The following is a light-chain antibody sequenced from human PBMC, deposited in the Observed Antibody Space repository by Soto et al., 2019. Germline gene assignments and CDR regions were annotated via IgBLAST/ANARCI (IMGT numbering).Light chain of an antibody. V-gene: IGKV1-9*01. CDR2: AAS. J-gene: IGKJ1*01. Sequence: DIQLTQSPSFLSASVGDTVTITCRASQGISSYLAWYQQKPGRAPKLLIYAASTLQSGVPSRFSGSGSGTEFTLTISSLPPEDFATYYCQQLNSYPPWTFGQGTKVEIK. CDR1: QGISSY. CDR3: QQLNSYPPWT.